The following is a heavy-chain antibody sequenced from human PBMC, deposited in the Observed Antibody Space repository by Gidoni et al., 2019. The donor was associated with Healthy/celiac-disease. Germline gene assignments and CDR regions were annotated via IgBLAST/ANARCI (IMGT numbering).Heavy chain of an antibody. D-gene: IGHD5-18*01. Sequence: QVQLQESGPGLVKPSETLSLTCTVSGGSISSYYWSWIRQPPGKGLEWIGYIYYSGSTNYNPSLKSRVTISVDTSKNQFSLKLSSVTAADTAVYYCARLDGGGYSYGPDYYYYGMDVWGQGTTVTVSS. V-gene: IGHV4-59*01. CDR2: IYYSGST. CDR1: GGSISSYY. J-gene: IGHJ6*02. CDR3: ARLDGGGYSYGPDYYYYGMDV.